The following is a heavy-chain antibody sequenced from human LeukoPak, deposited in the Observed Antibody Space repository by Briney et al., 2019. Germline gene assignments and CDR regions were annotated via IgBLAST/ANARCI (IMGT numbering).Heavy chain of an antibody. CDR2: IYYSGST. Sequence: SETLSLTCTVSGGSISSYYWSWIRQPPGKGLEWIGYIYYSGSTNYNPSLKSRVTISVDTSKNQFSLKLSSVTAADTAVYYCARVTSGYDPKGFKFDPWGQGTLVIVSS. D-gene: IGHD5-12*01. V-gene: IGHV4-59*01. CDR3: ARVTSGYDPKGFKFDP. CDR1: GGSISSYY. J-gene: IGHJ5*02.